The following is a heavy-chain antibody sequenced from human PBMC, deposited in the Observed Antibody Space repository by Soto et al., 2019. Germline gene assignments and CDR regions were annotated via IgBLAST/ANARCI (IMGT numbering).Heavy chain of an antibody. J-gene: IGHJ6*02. CDR3: ARQAPQYGAAADYYYYYGMDV. D-gene: IGHD6-13*01. Sequence: SETLSLTCTVSGGSISSSSYYWGWIRQPPGKGLEWIGSIYYSGSTYYNPSLKSRVTISVDTSKNQFSLKLSSVTAADTAVYYCARQAPQYGAAADYYYYYGMDVWGQGTTVT. V-gene: IGHV4-39*01. CDR2: IYYSGST. CDR1: GGSISSSSYY.